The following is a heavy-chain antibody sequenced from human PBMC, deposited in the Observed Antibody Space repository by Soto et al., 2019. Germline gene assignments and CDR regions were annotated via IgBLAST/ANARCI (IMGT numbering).Heavy chain of an antibody. Sequence: GGSLRLSCAASGFTLGSYDMHWVRQVTGKGLEWVSGIGTAGDTYYPGSVRGRFTISREKAKNSLYLQMDSLRAGDTAVYYCVRASRWLQSRYFDLWGRGTLVTVS. CDR1: GFTLGSYD. V-gene: IGHV3-13*01. CDR2: IGTAGDT. D-gene: IGHD5-12*01. J-gene: IGHJ2*01. CDR3: VRASRWLQSRYFDL.